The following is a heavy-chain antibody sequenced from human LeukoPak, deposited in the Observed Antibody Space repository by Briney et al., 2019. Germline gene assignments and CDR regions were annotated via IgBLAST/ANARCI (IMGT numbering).Heavy chain of an antibody. J-gene: IGHJ4*02. CDR3: ARDDVYSYGKAPRFDY. CDR2: ISGSGGST. Sequence: PGGSLRLSCAASGFTFSSYAMSWVRQAPGKGLEWVSAISGSGGSTYYADSVKGRFTISRDNAKNSLYLQMNSLRAEDTAVYYCARDDVYSYGKAPRFDYWGQGTLVTVSS. CDR1: GFTFSSYA. D-gene: IGHD5-18*01. V-gene: IGHV3-23*01.